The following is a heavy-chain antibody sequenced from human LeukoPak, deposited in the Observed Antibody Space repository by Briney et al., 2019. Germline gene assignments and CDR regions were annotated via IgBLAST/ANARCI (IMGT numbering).Heavy chain of an antibody. Sequence: PGGSVRLSCEASGFTFSSYAMHWVRQAPGKGLEWVAVISYDGSNKYYADSVKGRFTISRDNSKNTLYLQMNSLRAEDTAVYYCARIAAAGTYYYYGMDVWGQGTTVTVSS. CDR1: GFTFSSYA. CDR2: ISYDGSNK. D-gene: IGHD6-13*01. V-gene: IGHV3-30*04. CDR3: ARIAAAGTYYYYGMDV. J-gene: IGHJ6*02.